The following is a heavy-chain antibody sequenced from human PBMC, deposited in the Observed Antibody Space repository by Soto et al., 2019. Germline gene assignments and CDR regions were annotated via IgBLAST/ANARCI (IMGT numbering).Heavy chain of an antibody. CDR2: IYGGGTT. V-gene: IGHV3-53*01. CDR1: GFTVSSKY. Sequence: EVQLVESGGGLIQPGGSLRLSCAASGFTVSSKYMTWVRQAPGKGLEWVSVIYGGGTTYYADSVKGRFTISRDNSKNTLYLQRNSLRAVDTAVYYCVQTTGWPGFDFWGQGTLVTVSS. CDR3: VQTTGWPGFDF. D-gene: IGHD6-19*01. J-gene: IGHJ4*02.